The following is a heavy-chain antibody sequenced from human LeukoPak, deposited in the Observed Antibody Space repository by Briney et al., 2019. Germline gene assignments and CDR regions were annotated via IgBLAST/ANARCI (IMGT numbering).Heavy chain of an antibody. CDR2: IIPIFGTA. J-gene: IGHJ4*02. CDR1: GGTFSSYA. V-gene: IGHV1-69*13. CDR3: ARDFCTNGVCYPFDY. Sequence: SVKVSCKASGGTFSSYAISWVRQAPGQGLEWMGGIIPIFGTANYAQKSQGRVTITADESTSTAYMELSSLRSEDTAVYYCARDFCTNGVCYPFDYWGQGTLVTVSS. D-gene: IGHD2-8*01.